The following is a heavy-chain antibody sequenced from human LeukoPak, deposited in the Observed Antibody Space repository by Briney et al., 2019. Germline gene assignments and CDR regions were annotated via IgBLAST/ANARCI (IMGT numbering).Heavy chain of an antibody. CDR2: IYYSGST. J-gene: IGHJ5*02. V-gene: IGHV4-59*11. Sequence: SETLSLTCTVSVGSITSHYWTWIRQPPGKGLEWMGYIYYSGSTNYNPSLKSRVTISVDTSKNQFSLKLSSVTAADTAVYYCAEYSYDSSGYNDWFDPWGQGTLVTVS. CDR3: AEYSYDSSGYNDWFDP. CDR1: VGSITSHY. D-gene: IGHD3-22*01.